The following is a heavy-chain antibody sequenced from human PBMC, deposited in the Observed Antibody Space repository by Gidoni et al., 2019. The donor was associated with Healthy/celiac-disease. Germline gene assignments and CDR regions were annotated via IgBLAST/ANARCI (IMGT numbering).Heavy chain of an antibody. CDR3: AREKRDKVYIWGSYPPGFRYYYYGMDV. CDR1: GFTFSSYG. CDR2: IWYDGSNK. Sequence: QVQLVESGGGVVQPGRSLRLSCAASGFTFSSYGMHWVRQAPGQGLEWLAVIWYDGSNKYYADSVKGRFTISRDNSKNTLYLQMNSLRAEDTAVYYCAREKRDKVYIWGSYPPGFRYYYYGMDVWGQGTTVTVSS. J-gene: IGHJ6*02. D-gene: IGHD3-16*02. V-gene: IGHV3-33*01.